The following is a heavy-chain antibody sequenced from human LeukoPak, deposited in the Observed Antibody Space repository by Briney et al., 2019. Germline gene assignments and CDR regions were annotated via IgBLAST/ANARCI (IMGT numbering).Heavy chain of an antibody. Sequence: ASVKVSCKASGYTFTGYYMHWVRQAPGPGLEWMGWINPNSGGTNYAQKFQGRVTMTRDTSISTTYMELSSLRSEDTAVYYCARGSLTPRYYYYYMDVWGKGTTVTVSS. J-gene: IGHJ6*03. CDR3: ARGSLTPRYYYYYMDV. V-gene: IGHV1-2*02. CDR2: INPNSGGT. CDR1: GYTFTGYY.